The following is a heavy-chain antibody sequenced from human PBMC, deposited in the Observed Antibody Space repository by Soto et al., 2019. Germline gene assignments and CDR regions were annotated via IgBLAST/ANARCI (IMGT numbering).Heavy chain of an antibody. V-gene: IGHV3-21*01. Sequence: EVQLVESGGGLVKPGGSLRLSWAASGFTFSSYSMNWVRQAPGKGLEWVSSISSSSSYIYYADSVKGRFTISRDNAKNSLDLQMNSLRAEDTAVYYCANTQYSSGWYNGFDPGGQGTLVTVSS. CDR2: ISSSSSYI. J-gene: IGHJ5*02. CDR1: GFTFSSYS. CDR3: ANTQYSSGWYNGFDP. D-gene: IGHD6-19*01.